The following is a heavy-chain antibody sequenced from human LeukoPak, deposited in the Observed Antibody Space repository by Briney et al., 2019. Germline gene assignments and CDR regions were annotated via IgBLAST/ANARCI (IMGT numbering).Heavy chain of an antibody. CDR1: SGSISSSTYY. V-gene: IGHV4-39*07. Sequence: SETLSLTCTVSSGSISSSTYYWGWIRQPPGKGLEWIGSIYHSGSTYYNPSLKSRVTISVDTSKNQFSLKLSSVTAADTAVYYCARSGSGSYDAFDIWGQGTMVTVSS. D-gene: IGHD3-10*01. J-gene: IGHJ3*02. CDR2: IYHSGST. CDR3: ARSGSGSYDAFDI.